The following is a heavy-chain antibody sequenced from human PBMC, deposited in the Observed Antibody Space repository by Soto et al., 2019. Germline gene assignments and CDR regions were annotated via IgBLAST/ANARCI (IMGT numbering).Heavy chain of an antibody. Sequence: GGSLRLSCAASGFTFSSYGMHWVRQAPGKGLEWVAVIWYDGSNKYYAAPVKGRFTISRDDSKNTLYLQMSSLKTEDTAVYYCAADLPGHGSGYEFDYWGQGSLVTVSS. CDR2: IWYDGSNK. CDR1: GFTFSSYG. V-gene: IGHV3-30*12. J-gene: IGHJ4*02. D-gene: IGHD3-22*01. CDR3: AADLPGHGSGYEFDY.